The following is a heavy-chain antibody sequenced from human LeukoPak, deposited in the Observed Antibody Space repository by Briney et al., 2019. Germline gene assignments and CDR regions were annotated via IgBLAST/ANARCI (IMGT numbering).Heavy chain of an antibody. J-gene: IGHJ4*02. CDR1: GFTFSSYA. CDR3: ARGGYSYGSAAFDY. CDR2: ISYDGSNK. D-gene: IGHD5-18*01. V-gene: IGHV3-30*14. Sequence: GRSLRLSCAASGFTFSSYAMHWVRQAPGKGLEWVAVISYDGSNKYYADSVKGRFTISRDNSKNTLYLQMGSLRAEDMAVYYCARGGYSYGSAAFDYWGQGTLVTVSS.